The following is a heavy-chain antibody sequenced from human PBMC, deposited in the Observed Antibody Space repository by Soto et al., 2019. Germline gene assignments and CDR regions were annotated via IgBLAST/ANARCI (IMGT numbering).Heavy chain of an antibody. Sequence: EVQLLESGGGLVQPGGSLRLSCAASGFTFSSYAMSWVRQAPGKGLEWVSAISGSGGSTYYADSVKGRFTISRDNSKNTLYLQMNSLRAEDTAVYYCARGLVTSAAGNSWYYYMDVWGKGTTVTVSS. J-gene: IGHJ6*03. CDR1: GFTFSSYA. CDR2: ISGSGGST. V-gene: IGHV3-23*01. CDR3: ARGLVTSAAGNSWYYYMDV. D-gene: IGHD6-13*01.